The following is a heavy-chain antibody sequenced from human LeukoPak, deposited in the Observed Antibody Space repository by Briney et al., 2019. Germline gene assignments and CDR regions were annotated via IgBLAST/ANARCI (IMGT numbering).Heavy chain of an antibody. Sequence: ASVKVSCKASGYTFSDYYMHWVRQAPGQGLEWMGRINPNSGGTDYAQKFQGRVTMTRDTSISTAYMELSRLRSDDTAVYYCARGAYGSGSYGSVHYYYYMDVWGKGTTVTISS. J-gene: IGHJ6*03. D-gene: IGHD3-10*01. CDR3: ARGAYGSGSYGSVHYYYYMDV. V-gene: IGHV1-2*06. CDR1: GYTFSDYY. CDR2: INPNSGGT.